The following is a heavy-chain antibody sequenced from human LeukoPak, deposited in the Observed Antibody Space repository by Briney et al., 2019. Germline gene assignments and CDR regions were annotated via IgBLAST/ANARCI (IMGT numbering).Heavy chain of an antibody. D-gene: IGHD4-23*01. V-gene: IGHV5-51*01. Sequence: GESLKISCKGSGYSFTSYWIGWVRQMPGKGLEWMGIIYPGDSDTRNSPSFQGQVTISADKSINTAYLQWSSLKASDTAMYYCARRVVNNRNWYFNLWGRGTLVTVSS. CDR2: IYPGDSDT. CDR3: ARRVVNNRNWYFNL. J-gene: IGHJ2*01. CDR1: GYSFTSYW.